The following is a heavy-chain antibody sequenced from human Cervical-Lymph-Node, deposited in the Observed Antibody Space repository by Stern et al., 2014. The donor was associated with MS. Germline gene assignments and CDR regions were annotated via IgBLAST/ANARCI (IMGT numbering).Heavy chain of an antibody. CDR1: GFTIRSYG. CDR3: ANAGALLCITTSCYKAFEN. D-gene: IGHD2-2*02. Sequence: VQLLESGGGVVQPGRSLRLSCAASGFTIRSYGMHWVRQAPGKGLEWVAVISYDGGDKYYADSVKGRFTISRDNSKNTLYLQMNSLRAEDTAVYCANAGALLCITTSCYKAFENWGQGTLVTVSS. J-gene: IGHJ4*02. V-gene: IGHV3-30*18. CDR2: ISYDGGDK.